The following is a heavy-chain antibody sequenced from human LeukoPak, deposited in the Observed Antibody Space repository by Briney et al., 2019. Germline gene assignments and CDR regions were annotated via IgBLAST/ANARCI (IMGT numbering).Heavy chain of an antibody. J-gene: IGHJ4*02. CDR1: GGSISSNNW. V-gene: IGHV4-4*02. CDR3: ARSGEVADTAMVTYYFDF. Sequence: SETLSLTCAVSGGSISSNNWWNWVRQPPGKGLEWIGEIYHSGSTNYNPSLKSRVTISVDKSKNQFSLKLSSVTAADTAVYYCARSGEVADTAMVTYYFDFWGQGTLVTVSS. CDR2: IYHSGST. D-gene: IGHD5-18*01.